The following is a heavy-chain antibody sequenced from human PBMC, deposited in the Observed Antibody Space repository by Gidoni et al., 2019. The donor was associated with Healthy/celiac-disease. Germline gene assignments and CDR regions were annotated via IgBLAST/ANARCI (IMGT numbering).Heavy chain of an antibody. J-gene: IGHJ6*03. V-gene: IGHV1-2*06. Sequence: QVQLVQSGAEVKKPGASVKVSCKASGYTFTGYYMHWVRQAPGQGLEWMGRINPNSGGTNYAQKFQGRVTMTRDTSISTAYMELSRLRSDDTAVYYCARDGEDIVVVPGEYYYYYYMDVWGKGTTVTVSS. CDR2: INPNSGGT. D-gene: IGHD2-2*01. CDR3: ARDGEDIVVVPGEYYYYYYMDV. CDR1: GYTFTGYY.